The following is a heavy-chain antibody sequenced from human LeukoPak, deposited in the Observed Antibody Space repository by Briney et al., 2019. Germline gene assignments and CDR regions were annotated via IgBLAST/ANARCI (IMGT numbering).Heavy chain of an antibody. V-gene: IGHV3-7*01. Sequence: GGSLRLSCAASGITFSNFWMTWVRQAPGKGLEWVANIKEDGSEKYYVDSVKGRFTISRDNTKNSLYLQMDSLRAEDAAVYYCARGGYASSWFWQYWGQGTPVIVSS. CDR2: IKEDGSEK. D-gene: IGHD6-13*01. J-gene: IGHJ4*02. CDR1: GITFSNFW. CDR3: ARGGYASSWFWQY.